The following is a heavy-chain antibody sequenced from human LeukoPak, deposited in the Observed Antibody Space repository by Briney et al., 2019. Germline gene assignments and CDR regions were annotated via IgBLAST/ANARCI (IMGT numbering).Heavy chain of an antibody. J-gene: IGHJ4*02. V-gene: IGHV3-53*01. CDR1: GFTVSNNY. D-gene: IGHD3-16*01. CDR3: AAQGVFSHGGY. Sequence: GGSLRLSCAASGFTVSNNYMSWVRQAPGKGLECVSVIYSGGSTYYTDSVKGRFTISRDTSKNTLYLQMNSLRAEDTAVYYCAAQGVFSHGGYWGQGTLVTVSS. CDR2: IYSGGST.